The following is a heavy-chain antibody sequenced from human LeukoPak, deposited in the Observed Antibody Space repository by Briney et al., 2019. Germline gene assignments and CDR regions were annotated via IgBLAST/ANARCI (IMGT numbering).Heavy chain of an antibody. J-gene: IGHJ3*02. V-gene: IGHV3-74*01. CDR1: GFTFSSYW. CDR3: ARGTGYSVFDI. D-gene: IGHD1-26*01. Sequence: GGSLRLSCAASGFTFSSYWMHWVRQAPGKGLFWVSRINSDGSSTSYADSVKGRFTISRDNAKNTLYLQMNSLRAEDTAVYYCARGTGYSVFDIWGQGTMVTVSS. CDR2: INSDGSST.